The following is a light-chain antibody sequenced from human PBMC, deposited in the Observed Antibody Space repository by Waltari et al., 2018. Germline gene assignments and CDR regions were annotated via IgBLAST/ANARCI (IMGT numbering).Light chain of an antibody. J-gene: IGKJ2*03. CDR3: QSGYDIPYS. V-gene: IGKV1-39*02. Sequence: DIQMTQSPSSLSASVGDRVTITCRASENVNNYLNWYQQKPGKAPNLLIYKASTLQTGVPSRFSGSGSETEYTFTINSLQSDDAAIYYCQSGYDIPYSFGQGTKVEI. CDR2: KAS. CDR1: ENVNNY.